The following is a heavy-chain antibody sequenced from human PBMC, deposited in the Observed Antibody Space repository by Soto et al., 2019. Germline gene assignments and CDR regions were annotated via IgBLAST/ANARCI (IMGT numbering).Heavy chain of an antibody. D-gene: IGHD3-22*01. Sequence: ASVKVSCKASGYTFTSYGISWVRQAPGQGLEWMGWISAYNGNTNYAQKLQGRVTMTTDTSTSTAYMELRSLRSDDTAVYYCARLTVGYYDSSGYLILNPEVDYWGQGALVTVSS. CDR3: ARLTVGYYDSSGYLILNPEVDY. V-gene: IGHV1-18*01. CDR2: ISAYNGNT. CDR1: GYTFTSYG. J-gene: IGHJ4*02.